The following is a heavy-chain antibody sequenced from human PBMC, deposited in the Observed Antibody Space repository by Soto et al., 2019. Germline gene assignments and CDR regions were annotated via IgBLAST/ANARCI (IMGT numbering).Heavy chain of an antibody. V-gene: IGHV3-30-3*01. D-gene: IGHD1-26*01. J-gene: IGHJ4*02. CDR3: ARRKTNGASLGIDY. CDR1: GFTFSSYA. CDR2: ISYDGSNK. Sequence: QVQLVESGGGVVQPGRSLRLSCAASGFTFSSYAMHWVRQAPGTGLEWVADISYDGSNKYYADSVKGRFTISRDNSKITLCLQRNSLGAEDTAMYYCARRKTNGASLGIDYWGQGTLVTVSS.